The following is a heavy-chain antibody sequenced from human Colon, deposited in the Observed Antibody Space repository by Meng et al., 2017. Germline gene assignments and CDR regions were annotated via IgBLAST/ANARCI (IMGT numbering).Heavy chain of an antibody. D-gene: IGHD3-9*01. V-gene: IGHV4-34*01. CDR2: IHPSGSS. CDR1: GGSFRNYS. CDR3: ARGVDWAKSGNF. Sequence: HVQLRRWVGGLLQPSETLSLTCAGYGGSFRNYSLAWIRQPPGKGLEWIGEIHPSGSSYYSPSLQSRVTITLDTSKNQFSLTLSSLTAADTAVYYCARGVDWAKSGNFWGQGTLVTVSS. J-gene: IGHJ4*02.